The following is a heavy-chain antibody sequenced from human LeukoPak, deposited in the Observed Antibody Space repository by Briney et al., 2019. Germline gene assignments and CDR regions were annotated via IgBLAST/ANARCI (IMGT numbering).Heavy chain of an antibody. J-gene: IGHJ4*02. CDR3: ARALRGSYYFDY. CDR1: GFTFSSYA. Sequence: PGGSLRLSCAASGFTFSSYAMSWVRQAPGKGLEWVSVIYSGGSTYYADSVKGRFTISRDNSKNTLYLQMNSLRAEDTAVYYCARALRGSYYFDYWGQGTLVTVSS. V-gene: IGHV3-53*01. CDR2: IYSGGST. D-gene: IGHD1-26*01.